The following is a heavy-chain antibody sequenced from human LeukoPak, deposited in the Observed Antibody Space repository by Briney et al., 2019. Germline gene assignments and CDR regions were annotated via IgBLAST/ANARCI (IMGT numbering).Heavy chain of an antibody. V-gene: IGHV4-30-4*01. Sequence: SETLPLTCTVSGGSISSGDYYWSWIRQPPGKGLEWIGYIYYSGSAYYNPSLKSRVTISVDTSKNQFSLKLSSVTAADTAVYYCARVHYYDSSGYPFDAFDIWGQGTMVTVSS. CDR2: IYYSGSA. D-gene: IGHD3-22*01. J-gene: IGHJ3*02. CDR1: GGSISSGDYY. CDR3: ARVHYYDSSGYPFDAFDI.